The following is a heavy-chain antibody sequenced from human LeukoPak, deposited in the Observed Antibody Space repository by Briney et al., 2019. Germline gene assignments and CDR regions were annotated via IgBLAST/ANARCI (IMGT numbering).Heavy chain of an antibody. CDR1: GFTFTGHT. J-gene: IGHJ4*02. V-gene: IGHV3-23*01. Sequence: GGSLRLSCAASGFTFTGHTMTWLRQAPGKGLEWVSIIGGRDDRTYYADSVKGRFTISRDNSKNILYLQMNSLRAEDTAVYYCAKDPNPFYDFWSGYKWGQGALVTVSS. D-gene: IGHD3-3*01. CDR3: AKDPNPFYDFWSGYK. CDR2: IGGRDDRT.